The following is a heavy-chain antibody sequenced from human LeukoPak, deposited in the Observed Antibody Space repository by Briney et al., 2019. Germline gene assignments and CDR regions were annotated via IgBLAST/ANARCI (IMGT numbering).Heavy chain of an antibody. D-gene: IGHD3-3*01. V-gene: IGHV4-59*08. Sequence: SETLSLTCTVSGGSISNYYWSWIRQPPGKGLEWIGYISYSGNTNYNPSLKSRVTISVDTSKNQFSLQLSAVTAADTAVYYCARLWSGYFPDYWGQGTLVTVSS. CDR2: ISYSGNT. CDR3: ARLWSGYFPDY. J-gene: IGHJ4*02. CDR1: GGSISNYY.